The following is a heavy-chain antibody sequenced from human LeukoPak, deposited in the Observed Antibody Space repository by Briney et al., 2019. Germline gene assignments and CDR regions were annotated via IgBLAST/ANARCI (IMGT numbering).Heavy chain of an antibody. D-gene: IGHD3-22*01. CDR1: GGTFSSYA. J-gene: IGHJ4*02. Sequence: ASVKVSCKASGGTFSSYAISWVRQAPGQGLEWMGGIISIFGTANYAQKFQGRVTITADESTSTAYMELSSLRSEDTAVYYCASAGGYSSGYYYGYWGQGTLVTVSS. V-gene: IGHV1-69*13. CDR3: ASAGGYSSGYYYGY. CDR2: IISIFGTA.